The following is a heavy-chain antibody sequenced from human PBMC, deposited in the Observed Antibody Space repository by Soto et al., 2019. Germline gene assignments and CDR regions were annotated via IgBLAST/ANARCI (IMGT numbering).Heavy chain of an antibody. V-gene: IGHV3-23*01. CDR2: FSGSGGST. J-gene: IGHJ4*02. CDR3: AKDRGHIVPSGGEIDY. CDR1: GFTFSNYA. D-gene: IGHD5-12*01. Sequence: EVQLLESGGGLVQPGGSLRLSCAASGFTFSNYAMSWVRQAPGKGLEWVSAFSGSGGSTYYADSVKGRFTISRDNPKNTLYLQMNSLRAEDTDVSYCAKDRGHIVPSGGEIDYWGQGTLVTVSS.